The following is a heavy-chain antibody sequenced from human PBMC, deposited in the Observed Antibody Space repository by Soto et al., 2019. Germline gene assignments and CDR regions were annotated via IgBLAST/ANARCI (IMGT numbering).Heavy chain of an antibody. CDR2: ISGSGGST. Sequence: PGGALRPSCAAAGFILSSYAHSVGPQAPGEGLEWVSAISGSGGSTYYADSVKGRFTISRDNSKNTLYLQMNSLRAEDTAVYYRAKDGGPNWFDPWGQGTLVTGSS. V-gene: IGHV3-23*01. CDR3: AKDGGPNWFDP. D-gene: IGHD2-15*01. J-gene: IGHJ5*02. CDR1: GFILSSYA.